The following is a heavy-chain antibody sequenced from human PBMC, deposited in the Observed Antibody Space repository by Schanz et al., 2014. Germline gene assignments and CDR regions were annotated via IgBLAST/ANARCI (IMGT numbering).Heavy chain of an antibody. Sequence: QLQLQESGPGLAKPSETLSLTCSVSGGSVSINNYYWGWVRQPPGKGLEWIGYISHTGRSYYNPSLRRRLPISIDPSKDWFSLNLPSVTAADTAVYYCARHPDIVSRSGGYFDTWGQGALVTVSS. J-gene: IGHJ4*02. V-gene: IGHV4-39*01. D-gene: IGHD5-12*01. CDR3: ARHPDIVSRSGGYFDT. CDR1: GGSVSINNYY. CDR2: ISHTGRS.